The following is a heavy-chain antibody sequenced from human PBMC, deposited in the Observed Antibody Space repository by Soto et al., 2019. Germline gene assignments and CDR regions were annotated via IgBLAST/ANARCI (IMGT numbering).Heavy chain of an antibody. CDR2: ISGSGGST. V-gene: IGHV3-23*01. J-gene: IGHJ5*02. D-gene: IGHD2-2*02. Sequence: GVSLRLSWVASEVTFASYDMDWVRQAPGKGLEWVSAISGSGGSTYYADSVKGRFTISRDNSKNTLYLQMNSLRAEDTAVYYCPKGGYGRRTTCYTCSTSWFYPWGPGSLVT. CDR3: PKGGYGRRTTCYTCSTSWFYP. CDR1: EVTFASYD.